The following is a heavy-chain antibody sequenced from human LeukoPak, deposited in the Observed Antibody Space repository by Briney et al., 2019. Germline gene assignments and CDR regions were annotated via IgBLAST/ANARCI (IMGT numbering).Heavy chain of an antibody. CDR3: ARGRQRRKRDGYTKNDY. V-gene: IGHV4-34*01. D-gene: IGHD5-24*01. Sequence: SETLSLTCAVYGGSFSGYYWSWIRQPPGKGLEWIGEINHSGSTNYNPSLKSRVTISVDTSKNQFSLKLSSVTAADTAVYYCARGRQRRKRDGYTKNDYWGQGTLVTVSS. J-gene: IGHJ4*02. CDR2: INHSGST. CDR1: GGSFSGYY.